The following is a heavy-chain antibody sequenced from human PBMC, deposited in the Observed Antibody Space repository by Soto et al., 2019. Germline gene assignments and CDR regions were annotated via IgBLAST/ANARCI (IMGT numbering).Heavy chain of an antibody. CDR1: GYTFTSYY. D-gene: IGHD3-3*01. CDR2: INPSGGST. Sequence: VKVSCKASGYTFTSYYMHWVRQAPGQGLEWMGIINPSGGSTSYAQKFQGRVTMTRDTSTSTVYMELSSLRSEDTAVYYCARAQRNSITIFGVVMGLDYYMDVWGKGTTVTVSS. V-gene: IGHV1-46*03. J-gene: IGHJ6*03. CDR3: ARAQRNSITIFGVVMGLDYYMDV.